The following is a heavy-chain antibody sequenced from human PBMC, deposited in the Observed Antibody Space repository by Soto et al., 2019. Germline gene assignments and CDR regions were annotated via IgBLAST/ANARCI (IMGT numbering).Heavy chain of an antibody. Sequence: SETLSLTCTVSGGSVSSSSYYWGWIRQPPGKGLEWIGSIYYSGSTYYNPSLKSRVTISVDTSKNQFSLKLSSVTAADTAVYYCAIDRMLRAPIDFYGMNVWGQGTTVTVSS. CDR1: GGSVSSSSYY. CDR2: IYYSGST. V-gene: IGHV4-39*02. D-gene: IGHD3-10*01. CDR3: AIDRMLRAPIDFYGMNV. J-gene: IGHJ6*02.